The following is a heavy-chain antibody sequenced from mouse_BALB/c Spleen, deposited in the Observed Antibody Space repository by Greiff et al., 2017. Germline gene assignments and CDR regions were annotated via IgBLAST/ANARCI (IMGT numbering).Heavy chain of an antibody. CDR1: GYTFTSYW. D-gene: IGHD4-1*01. V-gene: IGHV1-69*02. CDR2: IDPSDSYT. Sequence: QVQLQQPGAELVKPGASVKLTCKASGYTFTSYWMHWVKQRPGQGLEWLGEIDPSDSYTNYNQKFKGKATLTVDNSSSTAYMKLSSLTSEDSAFYYCARRLTGRAMDYWGQGTSVTVSS. J-gene: IGHJ4*01. CDR3: ARRLTGRAMDY.